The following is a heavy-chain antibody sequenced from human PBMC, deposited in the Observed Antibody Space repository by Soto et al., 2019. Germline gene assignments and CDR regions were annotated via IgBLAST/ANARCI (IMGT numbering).Heavy chain of an antibody. CDR2: INHSGST. CDR3: ARALRGTMIQGDY. Sequence: ASETLSLTCAVYGGSFSGYCWSWIRQPPGKGLEWIGEINHSGSTNYNPSLKSRVTISVDTSKNQFSLKLSSVTAADTAVYYCARALRGTMIQGDYWGQGTXVTVSS. J-gene: IGHJ4*02. D-gene: IGHD3-22*01. CDR1: GGSFSGYC. V-gene: IGHV4-34*01.